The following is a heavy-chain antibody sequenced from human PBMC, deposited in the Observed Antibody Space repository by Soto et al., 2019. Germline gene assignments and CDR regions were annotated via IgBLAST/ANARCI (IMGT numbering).Heavy chain of an antibody. CDR3: ARDIFNWNDEGGYYYGMDV. J-gene: IGHJ6*02. Sequence: LRLSCAASGFTFSSYDMHWVRQATGKGLEWVSAIGTAGDTYYPGSVKGRFTISRENAKNSLYLQMNSLRAGDTAVYYCARDIFNWNDEGGYYYGMDVWGQGTTVTVSS. D-gene: IGHD1-1*01. CDR1: GFTFSSYD. V-gene: IGHV3-13*01. CDR2: IGTAGDT.